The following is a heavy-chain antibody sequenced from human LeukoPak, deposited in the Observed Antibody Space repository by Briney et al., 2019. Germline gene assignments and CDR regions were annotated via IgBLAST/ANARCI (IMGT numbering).Heavy chain of an antibody. CDR1: GFSFTNTW. Sequence: PGRSLRLSCEASGFSFTNTWMSWGRQAPGKGLEWVGRVKSKADDGTTDYAAPVQGRFTISRDDSKNTLSLQMNSLKTEDTAVYYCATEGGSGSYYGDDAFDMWGQGTMVTVSS. J-gene: IGHJ3*02. V-gene: IGHV3-15*01. CDR2: VKSKADDGTT. D-gene: IGHD3-10*01. CDR3: ATEGGSGSYYGDDAFDM.